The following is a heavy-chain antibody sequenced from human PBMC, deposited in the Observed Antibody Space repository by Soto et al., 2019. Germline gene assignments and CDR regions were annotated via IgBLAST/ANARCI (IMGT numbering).Heavy chain of an antibody. V-gene: IGHV4-59*01. CDR1: GGSISSYY. D-gene: IGHD3-22*01. CDR3: ARDMIVEMATNRHYYYYYGMDV. Sequence: TSETLSLTCTVSGGSISSYYWSWIRQPPGKGLEWIGYIYYSGSTNYNPSLKSRVTISVDTSKNQFSLKLSSVTAADTAVYYCARDMIVEMATNRHYYYYYGMDVWGQGTTVTVSS. J-gene: IGHJ6*02. CDR2: IYYSGST.